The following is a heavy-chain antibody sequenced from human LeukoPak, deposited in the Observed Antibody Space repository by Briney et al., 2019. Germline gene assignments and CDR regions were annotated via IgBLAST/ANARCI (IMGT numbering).Heavy chain of an antibody. CDR3: ARQEYYDFWSGPNWFDP. J-gene: IGHJ5*02. CDR2: IYHSGST. Sequence: SETLSLTCAVSGYSISSGYYWGWIRQPPGKGLVWIGSIYHSGSTSYNPSLKSRVTISVDTSKNQFSLKLSSVTAADTAVYYCARQEYYDFWSGPNWFDPWGQGTLVTVSS. D-gene: IGHD3-3*01. CDR1: GYSISSGYY. V-gene: IGHV4-38-2*01.